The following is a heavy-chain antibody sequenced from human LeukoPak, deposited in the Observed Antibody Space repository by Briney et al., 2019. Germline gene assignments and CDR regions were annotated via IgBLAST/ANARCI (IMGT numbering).Heavy chain of an antibody. Sequence: GPSVKVSCKASGYTITDYYIHWVRQAPGQGLEWMGWINPNSGGTNYAQKFEGRVTMTTDTSINTGYVELSSLTSDDTAVYFCARAHYLRLYFFDYWGQGTLVTVSS. CDR2: INPNSGGT. D-gene: IGHD3-10*01. CDR3: ARAHYLRLYFFDY. V-gene: IGHV1-2*02. CDR1: GYTITDYY. J-gene: IGHJ4*02.